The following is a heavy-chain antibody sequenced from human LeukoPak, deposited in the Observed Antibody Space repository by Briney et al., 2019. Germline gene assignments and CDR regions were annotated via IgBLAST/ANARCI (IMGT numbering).Heavy chain of an antibody. V-gene: IGHV6-1*01. Sequence: SQTLSLTCAISGDSVSSNSAAWNWIRQSPSRGLEWLGRTYYRSKWYNDYAVSVKSRITINPDTSKNQFSLRLSSVTAADTAVYYCARRVDYGGLYYFDYWGQGTLVTVSS. J-gene: IGHJ4*02. CDR2: TYYRSKWYN. D-gene: IGHD4-23*01. CDR1: GDSVSSNSAA. CDR3: ARRVDYGGLYYFDY.